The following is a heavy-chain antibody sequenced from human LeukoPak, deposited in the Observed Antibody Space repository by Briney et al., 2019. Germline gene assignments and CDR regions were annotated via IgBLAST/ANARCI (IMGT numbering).Heavy chain of an antibody. Sequence: GASVKVSCKASGYTFTSYGISWVRQASGQGLEWMGWISAYNGNTNYAQKLQGRVTMTTDTSTSTAYMELRSLRSDDTAVYYCARDLLGALYYYDSSGFQWSDAFDIWGQGTMVTVSS. V-gene: IGHV1-18*01. D-gene: IGHD3-22*01. CDR3: ARDLLGALYYYDSSGFQWSDAFDI. CDR1: GYTFTSYG. CDR2: ISAYNGNT. J-gene: IGHJ3*02.